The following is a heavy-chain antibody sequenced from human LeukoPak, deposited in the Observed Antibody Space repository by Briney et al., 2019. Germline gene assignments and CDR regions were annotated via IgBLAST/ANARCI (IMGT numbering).Heavy chain of an antibody. J-gene: IGHJ6*02. Sequence: ASVKVSCKASGGTFISYAISWVRQAPGQGLEWMGGIIPIFGTANYAQKFQGRVTITADESTSTAYMELSSLRSEDTAVYYCAREAYYYDSSGYPQRHYYYGMDVWGQGTTVTSSS. CDR3: AREAYYYDSSGYPQRHYYYGMDV. CDR1: GGTFISYA. D-gene: IGHD3-22*01. V-gene: IGHV1-69*13. CDR2: IIPIFGTA.